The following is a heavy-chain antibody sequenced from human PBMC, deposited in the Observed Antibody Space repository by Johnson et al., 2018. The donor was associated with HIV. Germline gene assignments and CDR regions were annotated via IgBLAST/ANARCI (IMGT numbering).Heavy chain of an antibody. CDR2: I. V-gene: IGHV3-9*01. Sequence: VQLVESGGGLVQPGRSLRLSCAASAFPFDDHALHWVRQTPGKGLQWFSIILKGRFTISRDNAKNSLYLQMNSLRAEDTALYYCAKEAAMVQGGAFDIWGQGTMVTVSS. CDR3: AKEAAMVQGGAFDI. CDR1: AFPFDDHA. D-gene: IGHD3-10*01. J-gene: IGHJ3*02.